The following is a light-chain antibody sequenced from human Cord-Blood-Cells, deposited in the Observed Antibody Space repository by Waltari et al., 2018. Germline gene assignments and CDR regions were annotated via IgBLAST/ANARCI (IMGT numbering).Light chain of an antibody. CDR2: WAS. V-gene: IGKV4-1*01. J-gene: IGKJ1*01. Sequence: DIVMTQSPDSLAVSLGERATINRKSSQSVLYSSNNKNYFAWYQQKPGQPPKRLIYWASTRESGVPDRFSGSGSGTEFTLTISSLQAEDVAVYYCQQYYSTPPTFGQGTKVEIK. CDR1: QSVLYSSNNKNY. CDR3: QQYYSTPPT.